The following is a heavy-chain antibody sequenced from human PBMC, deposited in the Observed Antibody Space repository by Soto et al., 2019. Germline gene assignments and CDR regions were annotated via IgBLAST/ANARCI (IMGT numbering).Heavy chain of an antibody. V-gene: IGHV1-8*01. J-gene: IGHJ3*02. CDR2: MNPNSGNT. Sequence: QVQLVQSGAEVKKPGASVKVSCKAPGYTFTSYDINWVRQATGQGLEWMGWMNPNSGNTGYAQKFQGRVTMTRNTSISTAYMELSSLRSEDTAVYHCARGINYYDSGDDAFDIWGQGTMVTVSS. CDR3: ARGINYYDSGDDAFDI. D-gene: IGHD3-10*01. CDR1: GYTFTSYD.